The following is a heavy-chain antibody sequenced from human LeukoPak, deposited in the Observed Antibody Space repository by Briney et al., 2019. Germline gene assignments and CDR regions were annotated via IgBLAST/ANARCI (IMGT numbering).Heavy chain of an antibody. CDR2: IWFDGIRK. J-gene: IGHJ3*02. CDR1: GFTFSGSA. V-gene: IGHV3-33*08. D-gene: IGHD3-22*01. CDR3: ARDLEDSSPFGAFDM. Sequence: GGSLKLSCAASGFTFSGSAMHWVRQVPGKGLEWVTAIWFDGIRKYYADSVKGRLTISRDNSKNTLYLQMNSLRAEDTAVYYCARDLEDSSPFGAFDMWGQGTMVTVSS.